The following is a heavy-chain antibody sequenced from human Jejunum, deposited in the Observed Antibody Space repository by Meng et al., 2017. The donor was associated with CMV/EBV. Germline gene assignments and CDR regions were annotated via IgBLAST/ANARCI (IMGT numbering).Heavy chain of an antibody. CDR2: MNPNLGAT. D-gene: IGHD3-16*01. CDR1: GYTFPAFH. Sequence: CKASGYTFPAFHIQGVRQAPGQGLDWLGRMNPNLGATNSAQRFHGRLTMTRDTSINTAYMELTSLTSYDTAIYYCAKDLGGFSWLLSWGQGSLVTVSS. CDR3: AKDLGGFSWLLS. V-gene: IGHV1-2*06. J-gene: IGHJ4*02.